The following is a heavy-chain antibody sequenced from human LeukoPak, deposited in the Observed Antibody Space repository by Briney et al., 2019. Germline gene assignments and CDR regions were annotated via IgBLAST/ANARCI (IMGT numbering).Heavy chain of an antibody. CDR2: IKSKTDGGTT. V-gene: IGHV3-15*01. CDR3: TTDSSSYDILTGYYNADY. CDR1: GLPFSSSW. J-gene: IGHJ4*02. D-gene: IGHD3-9*01. Sequence: GGSLRLSCAASGLPFSSSWMSWVRQAPGKGLEWVGRIKSKTDGGTTDYAAPVKGRFTISRDDSKNTLYLQMNSLKTEDTAVYYCTTDSSSYDILTGYYNADYWGQGTLVTVSS.